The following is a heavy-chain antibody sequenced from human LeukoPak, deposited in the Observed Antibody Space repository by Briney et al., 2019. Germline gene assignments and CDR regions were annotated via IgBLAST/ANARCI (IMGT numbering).Heavy chain of an antibody. J-gene: IGHJ4*02. Sequence: GGSLRLSCAASGFTLSGFSMSWVRQSPTKGLEWVANIKQDGSERYYVDSVKGRFTISRDNAKNSLSLQMNNLRVEDTAVYYCARAGSHWHYVYWGQGTVVTVSS. CDR2: IKQDGSER. D-gene: IGHD3-10*01. CDR1: GFTLSGFS. CDR3: ARAGSHWHYVY. V-gene: IGHV3-7*01.